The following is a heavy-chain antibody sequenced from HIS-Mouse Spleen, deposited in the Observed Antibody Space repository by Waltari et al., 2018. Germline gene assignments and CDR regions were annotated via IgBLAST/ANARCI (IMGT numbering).Heavy chain of an antibody. CDR3: ASRYSSSSQFGY. CDR2: IYYSGGP. D-gene: IGHD6-6*01. Sequence: QLQLQESGPGLVKPSETLSLTCTVSGGSISSSSYYWGWIRQPPGKGLEWIGSIYYSGGPYYNPSLKSRVTISVDTSKNQFSLKLSSVTAADTAVYYCASRYSSSSQFGYWGQGTLVTVSS. J-gene: IGHJ4*02. V-gene: IGHV4-39*07. CDR1: GGSISSSSYY.